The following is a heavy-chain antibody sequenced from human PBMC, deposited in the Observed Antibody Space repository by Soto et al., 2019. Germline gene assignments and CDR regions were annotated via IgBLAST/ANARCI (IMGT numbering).Heavy chain of an antibody. CDR3: ARVGGYCGGDCYLYYFDY. CDR2: IIPILGIA. CDR1: GGTFSSYT. J-gene: IGHJ4*02. V-gene: IGHV1-69*02. Sequence: QVQLVQSGAEVKKPGSSVKVSCKASGGTFSSYTISWVRQAPGQGLEWMGKIIPILGIANYAQKFQGRVTITADKSTSTAYMELSILRSEDTAVYYCARVGGYCGGDCYLYYFDYWGQGTLVTVSS. D-gene: IGHD2-21*02.